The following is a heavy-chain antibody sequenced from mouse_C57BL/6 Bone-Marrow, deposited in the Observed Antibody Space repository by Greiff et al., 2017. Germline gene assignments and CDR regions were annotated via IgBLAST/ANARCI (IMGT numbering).Heavy chain of an antibody. CDR2: ISSGSSTT. J-gene: IGHJ3*01. D-gene: IGHD3-2*02. CDR3: AKETDQASFAY. CDR1: GFTFSDYG. Sequence: EVKLMESGGGLLKPGGSLKLSCAASGFTFSDYGMHWVRQAPEKGLEWVAYISSGSSTTYYAHTVKGRFTISRDNAKNTLFLQMTSLSSDDTSVYYCAKETDQASFAYWGQGTLVTVSA. V-gene: IGHV5-17*01.